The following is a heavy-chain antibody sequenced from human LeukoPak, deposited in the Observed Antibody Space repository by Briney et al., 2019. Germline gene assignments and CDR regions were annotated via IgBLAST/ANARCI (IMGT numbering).Heavy chain of an antibody. V-gene: IGHV4-59*01. Sequence: TSETLSLTCTVSGGSIRSYYWSWIRQPPGKGLEWIGNIHHTGSTNYYPSLKSRVTISVDTSKNQFSLKLSSVTAADTAVYYCARDGPYDAYDMWGQGTMVTVSS. CDR2: IHHTGST. CDR1: GGSIRSYY. J-gene: IGHJ3*02. CDR3: ARDGPYDAYDM.